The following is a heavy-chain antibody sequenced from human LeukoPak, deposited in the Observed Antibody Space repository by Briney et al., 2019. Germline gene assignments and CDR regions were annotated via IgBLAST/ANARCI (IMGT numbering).Heavy chain of an antibody. J-gene: IGHJ4*02. CDR1: GFTFSSHW. CDR3: ARGKTGRLLWFGEFLDY. Sequence: GGSLRLSCADSGFTFSSHWMHWVRQAPGKGLVWVSRIKYDASSTSYADSVKGRFTISRDNAKNTLYLQMNSLRAEDTAVYYCARGKTGRLLWFGEFLDYWGQGTLVTVSS. D-gene: IGHD3-10*01. CDR2: IKYDASST. V-gene: IGHV3-74*01.